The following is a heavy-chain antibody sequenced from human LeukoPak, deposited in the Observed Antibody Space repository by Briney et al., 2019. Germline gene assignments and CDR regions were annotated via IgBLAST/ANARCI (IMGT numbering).Heavy chain of an antibody. D-gene: IGHD2-2*01. CDR2: VKTDGTIT. Sequence: GGSLRLSCAASGFTLSNYWMHWVRQAPGEGLVWVSRVKTDGTITNYADSVKGRFTISRDNAKNTLYLQMNSLRVEDTAVYYCVRVEIGTYHGMDVWGQGTTVTVSS. CDR1: GFTLSNYW. J-gene: IGHJ6*02. CDR3: VRVEIGTYHGMDV. V-gene: IGHV3-74*01.